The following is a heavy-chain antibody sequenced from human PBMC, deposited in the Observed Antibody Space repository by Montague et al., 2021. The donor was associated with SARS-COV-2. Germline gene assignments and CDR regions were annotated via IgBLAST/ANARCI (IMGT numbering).Heavy chain of an antibody. Sequence: SETLSLTCSVSGGSINNYQWNWIRQSPGKGPEWIGYINYIGDTNYNPSLRGRVTMSVDRSTNQFSLYLSSVTAADTAVYYCARGRQHFNMIVVVMTGGEYYFDYWGQGTLVTVSS. V-gene: IGHV4-59*08. CDR1: GGSINNYQ. CDR3: ARGRQHFNMIVVVMTGGEYYFDY. D-gene: IGHD3-22*01. CDR2: INYIGDT. J-gene: IGHJ4*02.